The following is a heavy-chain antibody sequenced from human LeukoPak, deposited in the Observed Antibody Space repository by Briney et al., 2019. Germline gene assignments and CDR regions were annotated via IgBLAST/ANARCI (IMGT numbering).Heavy chain of an antibody. CDR1: GGSISSSGYH. D-gene: IGHD2-15*01. CDR2: IYYSGST. J-gene: IGHJ1*01. Sequence: SETLSLTCTVSGGSISSSGYHWDWVRQPPGKGLEWIGSIYYSGSTDYNPSLKSRVTISVDTSKNQFSLKLSSVTAADTAVYYCARGRCSGGSCYSWGYFQHWGQGTLVTVSS. V-gene: IGHV4-39*07. CDR3: ARGRCSGGSCYSWGYFQH.